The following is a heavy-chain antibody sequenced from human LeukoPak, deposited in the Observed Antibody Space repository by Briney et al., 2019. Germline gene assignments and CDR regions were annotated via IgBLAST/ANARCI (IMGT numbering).Heavy chain of an antibody. CDR1: GGSISSGSYY. CDR2: IYTSGST. CDR3: ARAEYYYDSSGYYGGPAALDY. V-gene: IGHV4-61*02. Sequence: SETLSLTCTVSGGSISSGSYYWSWIQQPAGKGLEWIGRIYTSGSTNYNPSLKSRVTISVDTSKNQFSLKLSSVTAADTVVYYCARAEYYYDSSGYYGGPAALDYWGQGTLVTVFS. J-gene: IGHJ4*02. D-gene: IGHD3-22*01.